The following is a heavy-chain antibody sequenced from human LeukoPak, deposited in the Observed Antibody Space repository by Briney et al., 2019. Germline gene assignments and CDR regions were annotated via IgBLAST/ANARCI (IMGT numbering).Heavy chain of an antibody. CDR2: FSNTGGST. D-gene: IGHD2-15*01. V-gene: IGHV3-23*01. CDR3: AQQVGYCSSGSCYFTY. CDR1: GVSVNTYA. J-gene: IGHJ1*01. Sequence: PGGSLRLSCAASGVSVNTYAMSLVRQAPGKWLEWVSSFSNTGGSTYYADSVKGRFTISRDKSKNTLSLQMNSLRAEDTAVYYCAQQVGYCSSGSCYFTYWGQGTLVTVSS.